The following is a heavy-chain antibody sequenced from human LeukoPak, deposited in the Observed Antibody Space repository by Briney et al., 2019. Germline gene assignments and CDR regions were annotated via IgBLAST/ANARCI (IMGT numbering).Heavy chain of an antibody. CDR2: ISIRSTTI. D-gene: IGHD3-22*01. V-gene: IGHV3-48*01. CDR1: GYTFSSYN. J-gene: IGHJ2*01. CDR3: ASFTYYYDSSGTRHWYFDL. Sequence: PGGSLRLSCAASGYTFSSYNMNWVRQAPGKGLEWVSYISIRSTTIYYADSVKGRFTISRDNGKNSLSLQMNSLRAEDTAVYYRASFTYYYDSSGTRHWYFDLWGRGTLVTVSS.